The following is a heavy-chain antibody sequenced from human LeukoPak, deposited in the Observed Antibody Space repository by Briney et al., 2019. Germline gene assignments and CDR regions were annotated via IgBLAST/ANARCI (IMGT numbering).Heavy chain of an antibody. J-gene: IGHJ6*03. D-gene: IGHD4-17*01. Sequence: SETLSLTCTVSGGSISGYYWSWIRQPAGKGLEWIGRIYTSGSTNYNPSLRSRVTMSVDTSKNQFSLKLSSVTAADTAVYYCARDATVSYYYYYMDVWGKGTTVTVSS. V-gene: IGHV4-4*07. CDR1: GGSISGYY. CDR3: ARDATVSYYYYYMDV. CDR2: IYTSGST.